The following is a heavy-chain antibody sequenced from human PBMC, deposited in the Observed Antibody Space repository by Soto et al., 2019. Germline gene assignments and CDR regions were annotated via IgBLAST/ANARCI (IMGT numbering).Heavy chain of an antibody. CDR1: GYTFTSYA. Sequence: ASVKVSCKTSGYTFTSYAMHWVRQAPGQRLEWMGRINAGNGNTRYSQKFQDRVTITTDTSASTAYMELSSLRSEDMAVYYCARDRLYSSSWYYFDYWGLGTLVTVS. J-gene: IGHJ4*02. CDR3: ARDRLYSSSWYYFDY. V-gene: IGHV1-3*01. D-gene: IGHD6-13*01. CDR2: INAGNGNT.